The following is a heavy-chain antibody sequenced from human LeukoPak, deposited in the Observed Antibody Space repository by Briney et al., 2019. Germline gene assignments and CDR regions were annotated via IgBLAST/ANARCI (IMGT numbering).Heavy chain of an antibody. D-gene: IGHD3-3*01. J-gene: IGHJ4*02. CDR1: GFTFSSYA. Sequence: GGSLRLSCAASGFTFSSYAMSWVRQAPGKGLEWVSAISGSGGSTYYADSVKGRFTISRDNSKNTLYLQMNSLRAEDTAVYYCAKGGYDFWSGYYVFIYFDYWGQGTLVTVSS. V-gene: IGHV3-23*01. CDR3: AKGGYDFWSGYYVFIYFDY. CDR2: ISGSGGST.